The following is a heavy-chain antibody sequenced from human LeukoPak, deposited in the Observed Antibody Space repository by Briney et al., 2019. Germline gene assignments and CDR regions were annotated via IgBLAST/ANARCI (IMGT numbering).Heavy chain of an antibody. V-gene: IGHV3-11*04. CDR2: ISSSGSTI. D-gene: IGHD6-19*01. CDR3: ARDHVVAGIYYYYYGMDV. J-gene: IGHJ6*02. CDR1: GFTFSDYY. Sequence: PGGSLRLSCAASGFTFSDYYMSWIRQAPGKGLEWVSYISSSGSTIYYADSVKGRFTISRDNSKNTLYLQMNSLRAEDTAVYYCARDHVVAGIYYYYYGMDVWGQGTTVTVSS.